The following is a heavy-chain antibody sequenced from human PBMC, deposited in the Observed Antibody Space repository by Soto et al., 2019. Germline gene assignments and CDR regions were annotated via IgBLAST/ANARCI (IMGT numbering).Heavy chain of an antibody. CDR2: IYYSGST. CDR3: ACQRSGYYPNWFDP. CDR1: GGSISSYY. V-gene: IGHV4-59*01. D-gene: IGHD3-3*01. Sequence: QVQLQESGPGLVKPSETLSLTCTVSGGSISSYYWSWIRQPPGKGLEWIGYIYYSGSTNYNPSLTRRVTISVDTSKHQFSLKLSSVTAADTAVYYCACQRSGYYPNWFDPWGQGTLVTVSS. J-gene: IGHJ5*02.